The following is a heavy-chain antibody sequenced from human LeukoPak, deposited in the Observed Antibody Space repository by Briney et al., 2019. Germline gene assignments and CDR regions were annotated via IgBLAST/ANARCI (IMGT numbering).Heavy chain of an antibody. V-gene: IGHV3-53*01. CDR2: IYSGGGT. Sequence: GGSLRLSCAASGFTVSTNYMNWVRQAPGKGLEWVSVIYSGGGTYYADSVKGRSTISRDNSKNTLYLQMNSLRAEDTTAYYCARAGGLRIAVAPIDYWGQGTLVTVSS. CDR1: GFTVSTNY. D-gene: IGHD6-19*01. CDR3: ARAGGLRIAVAPIDY. J-gene: IGHJ4*02.